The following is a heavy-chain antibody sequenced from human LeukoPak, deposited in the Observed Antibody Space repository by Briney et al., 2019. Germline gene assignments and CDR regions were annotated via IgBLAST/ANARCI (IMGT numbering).Heavy chain of an antibody. CDR3: ARRPKQPGFWSGYVDY. J-gene: IGHJ4*02. V-gene: IGHV4-39*01. D-gene: IGHD3-3*01. Sequence: PSETLSLTCTVSGGSIRSSGHNWDWIRQPPGKGLEYIGSIFYSGNTYYSPSLKSRVTISVDTSKNQFSLKLSSVTAADTAVYYCARRPKQPGFWSGYVDYWGQGTLVTVSS. CDR1: GGSIRSSGHN. CDR2: IFYSGNT.